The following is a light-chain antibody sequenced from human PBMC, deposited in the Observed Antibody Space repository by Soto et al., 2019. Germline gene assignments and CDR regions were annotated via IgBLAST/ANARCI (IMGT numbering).Light chain of an antibody. V-gene: IGLV2-11*01. CDR2: DVT. J-gene: IGLJ1*01. CDR1: TSDIGTYKY. CDR3: CSYAGTDTFV. Sequence: QSALTQPRSVSGSPGQSVTISCTGSTSDIGTYKYDSWYHQHPDKAPKLMIYDVTKQPSGVPDRFSGSKSDNTASLTISGLQAEDEADYYCCSYAGTDTFVFGTGTKVTVL.